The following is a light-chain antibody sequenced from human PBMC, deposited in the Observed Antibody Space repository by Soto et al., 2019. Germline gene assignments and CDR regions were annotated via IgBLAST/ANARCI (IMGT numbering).Light chain of an antibody. V-gene: IGKV3-20*01. Sequence: IVLTQSPGTLSLFPGERATLSCRASQTISSSFVAWYQQKPGQAPRLLIYGSSTRATGIPDRFSGSGSGTDFTLTITRLDPEDFAVYYCQQFGISPRTFGQGTKLE. CDR2: GSS. CDR3: QQFGISPRT. CDR1: QTISSSF. J-gene: IGKJ2*01.